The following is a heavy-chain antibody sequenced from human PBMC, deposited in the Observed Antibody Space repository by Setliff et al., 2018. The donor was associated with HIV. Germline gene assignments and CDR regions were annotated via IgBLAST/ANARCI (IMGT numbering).Heavy chain of an antibody. J-gene: IGHJ6*02. CDR3: ARDPTVVMSYYYYGMDV. CDR2: ISGHSDSR. Sequence: ASVKVSCKASGYTFTIYGITWVRQAPGQGLEWMGWISGHSDSRKYGQKFDGRVTLTMDTSASTAYMELSSLRSEDTAVYYCARDPTVVMSYYYYGMDVWGQGTTVTVSS. D-gene: IGHD2-15*01. V-gene: IGHV1-18*01. CDR1: GYTFTIYG.